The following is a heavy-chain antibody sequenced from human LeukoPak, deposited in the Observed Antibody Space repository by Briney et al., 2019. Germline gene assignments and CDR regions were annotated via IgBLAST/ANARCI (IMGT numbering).Heavy chain of an antibody. CDR3: ARDRGYSSSWYPGVFDY. Sequence: GGSLRLSCAASGSTFSSYWMSWVRQAPGKGLEWVANIKQDGSEKYYVDSVKGRFTISRDNAKNSLYLQMNSLRAEDTAVYYCARDRGYSSSWYPGVFDYWGQGTLVTVSS. CDR2: IKQDGSEK. J-gene: IGHJ4*02. CDR1: GSTFSSYW. V-gene: IGHV3-7*01. D-gene: IGHD6-13*01.